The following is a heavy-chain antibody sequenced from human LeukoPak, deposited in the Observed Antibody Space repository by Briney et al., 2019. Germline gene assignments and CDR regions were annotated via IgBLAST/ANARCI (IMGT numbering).Heavy chain of an antibody. Sequence: SGGSLRLSCAASGFTFSSYAMHWVRQAPGKGLEWVANIKQDGSEKYYVDSVKGRFTISRDNAKNSLYLQMNSLRAEDTAVYYCARDGGGFWSGYSEGGDYWGQGTLVTVSS. V-gene: IGHV3-7*01. CDR2: IKQDGSEK. CDR1: GFTFSSYA. D-gene: IGHD3-3*01. CDR3: ARDGGGFWSGYSEGGDY. J-gene: IGHJ4*02.